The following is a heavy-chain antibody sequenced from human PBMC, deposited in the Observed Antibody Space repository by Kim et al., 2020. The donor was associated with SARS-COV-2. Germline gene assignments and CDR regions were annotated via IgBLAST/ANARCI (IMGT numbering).Heavy chain of an antibody. CDR3: ARATDYYYYGMDV. J-gene: IGHJ6*02. V-gene: IGHV3-11*06. Sequence: YAGSVKSRFTISRDNGKNSLYLQMHSLGAEDTAVYYCARATDYYYYGMDVRGQGTTVAVSS.